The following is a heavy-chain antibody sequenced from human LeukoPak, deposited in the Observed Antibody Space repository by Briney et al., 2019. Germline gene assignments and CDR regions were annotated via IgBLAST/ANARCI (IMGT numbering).Heavy chain of an antibody. CDR2: MNPNSGNT. J-gene: IGHJ4*02. CDR1: GYTFTSYD. Sequence: ASVTVSCKASGYTFTSYDINWVRQATGQGLEWMGWMNPNSGNTGYAQKFQGRVTMTRNTSISTAYMELSSLRSEDTAVYYCARGSLDYEMGDYWGQGTLVTVSS. D-gene: IGHD3-16*01. CDR3: ARGSLDYEMGDY. V-gene: IGHV1-8*01.